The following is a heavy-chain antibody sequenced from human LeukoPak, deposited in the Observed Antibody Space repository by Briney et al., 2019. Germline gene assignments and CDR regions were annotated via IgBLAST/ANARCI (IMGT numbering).Heavy chain of an antibody. CDR3: ARAYYDSSGYLDAFDI. Sequence: ASVKVSCKASGYTFTSYGISWVRQAPGQGLEWMGWISAYNGNTNYAQKLQGRVTMTTDTSTSTAYMELRSPRSDDTAVYYCARAYYDSSGYLDAFDIWGQGTMVTVSS. CDR2: ISAYNGNT. J-gene: IGHJ3*02. D-gene: IGHD3-22*01. V-gene: IGHV1-18*01. CDR1: GYTFTSYG.